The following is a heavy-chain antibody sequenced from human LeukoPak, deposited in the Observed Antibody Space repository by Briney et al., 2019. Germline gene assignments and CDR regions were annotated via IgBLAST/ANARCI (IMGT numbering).Heavy chain of an antibody. CDR3: ASPTGTTLRLDY. CDR2: IYTSGST. CDR1: GGSISSYY. J-gene: IGHJ4*02. D-gene: IGHD1-1*01. Sequence: SETLSLTCTVSGGSISSYYWSWIRQPAGKGLEWIGRIYTSGSTNYNPSLKSRVTMSVDTSKNQFSLKLSSVTAADTAVYYCASPTGTTLRLDYWDQGTLVTVSS. V-gene: IGHV4-4*07.